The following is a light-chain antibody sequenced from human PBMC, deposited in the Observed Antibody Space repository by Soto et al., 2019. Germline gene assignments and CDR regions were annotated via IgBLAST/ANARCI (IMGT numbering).Light chain of an antibody. V-gene: IGLV2-14*01. CDR3: SSYTNTSTLYV. J-gene: IGLJ1*01. Sequence: SVLTQPASVSGSPGQSITISCTGTSSDIGGYNYVSWYQQQPGKAPTLIIYEVSDRPSGISIRFSGSKSGNTASLTISGLQAEDEAYYFCSSYTNTSTLYVFGTGTKVTVL. CDR1: SSDIGGYNY. CDR2: EVS.